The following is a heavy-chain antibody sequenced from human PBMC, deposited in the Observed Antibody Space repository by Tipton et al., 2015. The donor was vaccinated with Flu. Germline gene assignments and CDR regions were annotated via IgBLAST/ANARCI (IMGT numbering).Heavy chain of an antibody. D-gene: IGHD3-10*02. Sequence: TLSLTCSVSGDSLGSNYFWGWIRQPPGKGLEWIGNVHRGGSPYYNPSLRSRVTMSVDTSKNQFYLRLSSLTAADTAVYYCARHTGDSVRGVIDYWGQGTLVTVSS. CDR1: GDSLGSNYF. V-gene: IGHV4-38-2*01. CDR2: VHRGGSP. J-gene: IGHJ4*02. CDR3: ARHTGDSVRGVIDY.